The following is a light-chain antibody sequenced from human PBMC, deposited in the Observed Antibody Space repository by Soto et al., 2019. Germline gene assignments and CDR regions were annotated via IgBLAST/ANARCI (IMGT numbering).Light chain of an antibody. CDR3: SSYTGSSTWV. V-gene: IGLV2-14*01. CDR1: STDIGAFDY. J-gene: IGLJ3*02. CDR2: DVS. Sequence: QSALTQPASVSGSPGQSITFSCTGTSTDIGAFDYVSWYQHRPGEAPKLIIYDVSNRPSGISHRFSGSKSGNTASLTISELRAEDEADYYCSSYTGSSTWVFGGGTQLTVL.